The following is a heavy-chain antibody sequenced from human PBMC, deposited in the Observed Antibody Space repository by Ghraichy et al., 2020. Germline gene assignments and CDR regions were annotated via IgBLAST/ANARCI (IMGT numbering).Heavy chain of an antibody. CDR3: AREHYSGYISD. CDR1: GGSVSSSDYY. Sequence: SETLSLTCTVSGGSVSSSDYYWSWIRQPPGKGLEWIGNIHYSGSTYYKPSLKSRLTILLDTSKNHFSLILSSVTAADTALYYCAREHYSGYISDWGQGTPVTVSS. V-gene: IGHV4-30-4*01. CDR2: IHYSGST. J-gene: IGHJ4*02. D-gene: IGHD5-12*01.